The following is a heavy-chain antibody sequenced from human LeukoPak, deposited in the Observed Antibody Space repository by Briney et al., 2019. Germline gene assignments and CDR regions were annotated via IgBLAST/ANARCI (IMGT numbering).Heavy chain of an antibody. CDR1: GFTFSSYW. J-gene: IGHJ4*02. CDR2: IKQDGSEK. CDR3: ARQDYGYSAF. D-gene: IGHD4-17*01. Sequence: GGSLRLSCATSGFTFSSYWMSWVRQAPGKGLEWVANIKQDGSEKYFVDSVKGRFTISRDNAKSSLFLHMNSLRAADTALYYCARQDYGYSAFWGQGTLVTVSS. V-gene: IGHV3-7*01.